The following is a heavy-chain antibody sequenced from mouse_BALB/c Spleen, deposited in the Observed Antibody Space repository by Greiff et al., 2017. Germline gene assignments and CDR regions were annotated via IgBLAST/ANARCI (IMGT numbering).Heavy chain of an antibody. D-gene: IGHD1-1*01. CDR1: GFTFSSYT. Sequence: EVQLVESGGGLVKPGGSLKLSCAASGFTFSSYTMSWVRQTPEKRLEWVATISSGGSYTYYPDSVKGRFTISRDNAKNTLYLQMSSLKSEDTAMYYCTRDRYYGSSYAMDYWGQGTSVTVSS. J-gene: IGHJ4*01. CDR2: ISSGGSYT. CDR3: TRDRYYGSSYAMDY. V-gene: IGHV5-6-4*01.